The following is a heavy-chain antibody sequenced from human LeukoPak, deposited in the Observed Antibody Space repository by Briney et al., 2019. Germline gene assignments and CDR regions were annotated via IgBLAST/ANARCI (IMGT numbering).Heavy chain of an antibody. CDR1: GFTFSTYG. CDR2: IRYDGSNK. V-gene: IGHV3-30*02. D-gene: IGHD2-15*01. J-gene: IGHJ4*02. Sequence: GGSLRLSRAASGFTFSTYGMYWVRQTPGKGLEWVAFIRYDGSNKVYVDSVKGRFTISRDNSKNTLYLQMDSLRAEDTAVYYCAKSCSGGSCFPDSWGQGTLVTVSS. CDR3: AKSCSGGSCFPDS.